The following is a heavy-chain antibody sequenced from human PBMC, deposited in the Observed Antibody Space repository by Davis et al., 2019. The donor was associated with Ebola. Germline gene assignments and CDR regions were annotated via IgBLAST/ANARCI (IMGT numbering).Heavy chain of an antibody. J-gene: IGHJ4*02. CDR3: VRSGKTREFDY. Sequence: GESLKISCAASGFSFSDYYMSWIRRAPGKGLEWVSTISGSGVTTYYADSVKGRFIISRDNSKNTLYLQMNSLKTDDTALYYCVRSGKTREFDYWGQGTLVTVSS. CDR1: GFSFSDYY. CDR2: ISGSGVTT. V-gene: IGHV3-23*01.